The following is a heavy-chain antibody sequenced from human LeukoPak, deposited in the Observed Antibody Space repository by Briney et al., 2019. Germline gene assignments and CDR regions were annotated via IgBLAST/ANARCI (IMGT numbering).Heavy chain of an antibody. J-gene: IGHJ4*02. D-gene: IGHD6-6*01. CDR2: IYYSGST. V-gene: IGHV4-39*01. CDR3: ARLQKYSSSSYFDY. CDR1: GVSISSNSYY. Sequence: SETLSLTCTVSGVSISSNSYYWGWIRQPPGKGPEWIGTIYYSGSTYYNPSLKSRVTISVDTSKNQFSLKLSSVTAADTAVYYCARLQKYSSSSYFDYWGQGTLVTVSS.